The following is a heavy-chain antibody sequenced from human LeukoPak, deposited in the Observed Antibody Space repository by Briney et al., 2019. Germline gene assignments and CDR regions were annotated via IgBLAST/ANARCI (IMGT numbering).Heavy chain of an antibody. CDR2: ISSSGSNI. J-gene: IGHJ6*02. CDR1: TFTLSSYE. V-gene: IGHV3-48*03. D-gene: IGHD3-9*01. CDR3: ARANDDILTNYYYYYGMDV. Sequence: GRSLRLSCAASTFTLSSYEMNCVSQAPRKGMEWDSYISSSGSNILYADFVKCRFTSSRDNAKNSLYLRMNSVRAEDTAVYYCARANDDILTNYYYYYGMDVWGQGTTVTVSS.